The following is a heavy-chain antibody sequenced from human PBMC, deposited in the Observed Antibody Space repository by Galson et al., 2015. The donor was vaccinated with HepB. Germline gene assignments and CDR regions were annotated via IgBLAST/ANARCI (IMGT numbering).Heavy chain of an antibody. CDR3: ARQGYYDPRGLYYYFDY. J-gene: IGHJ4*02. V-gene: IGHV2-70*04. D-gene: IGHD3-22*01. CDR1: GFSLDTTGMR. Sequence: PALVKPTQTLTLTCTFSGFSLDTTGMRVSWIRQSPGKALEWLARIDWDDDKFYTTSLKTRLTISKDTSNNQVVLTMTDMDPDDTATYFCARQGYYDPRGLYYYFDYWGRGILVTVSS. CDR2: IDWDDDK.